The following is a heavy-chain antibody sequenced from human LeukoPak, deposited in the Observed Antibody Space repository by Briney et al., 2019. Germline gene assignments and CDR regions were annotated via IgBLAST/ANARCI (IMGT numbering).Heavy chain of an antibody. CDR2: ISAYNGNT. CDR3: SSQTYYDFWGGYPSYYYYYMDI. J-gene: IGHJ6*03. D-gene: IGHD3-3*01. CDR1: GYTFTSYG. V-gene: IGHV1-18*01. Sequence: ASVKVSCKASGYTFTSYGISWVRQAPGQGLEWMGWISAYNGNTNYAQKLQGRVTMTTDTSTSTAYMELRSLRSDDTAVYYYSSQTYYDFWGGYPSYYYYYMDIWGKGTTGTVSS.